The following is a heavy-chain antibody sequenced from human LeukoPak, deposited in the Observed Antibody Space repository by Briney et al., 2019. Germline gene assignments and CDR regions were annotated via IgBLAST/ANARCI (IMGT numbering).Heavy chain of an antibody. D-gene: IGHD3-10*01. Sequence: GGSLRLSCEASGFTFSSYWMHWVRQVPGKGLVWVSRINSDASMTSYADSVRGRFTISRDDAKNTLYIQMNSLRAEDTAVYYCARAKPKNMVRGLIMRRESRYYFDYWGQGTLVTVSS. CDR2: INSDASMT. J-gene: IGHJ4*02. CDR1: GFTFSSYW. CDR3: ARAKPKNMVRGLIMRRESRYYFDY. V-gene: IGHV3-74*01.